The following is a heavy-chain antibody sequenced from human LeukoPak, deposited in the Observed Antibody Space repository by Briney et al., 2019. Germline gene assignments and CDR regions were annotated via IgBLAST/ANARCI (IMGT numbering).Heavy chain of an antibody. CDR2: INWDGVTT. D-gene: IGHD3-22*01. J-gene: IGHJ3*02. V-gene: IGHV3-43*01. Sequence: GGSLRLSCAASGFTFDDNTMHWVRQAPGKGLEWVSLINWDGVTTYYADSVKGRFTISRDNSKNTLYLQMNSLRAEDTAVYYCAKTYYYDSSGYADAFDIWGQGTMVTVSS. CDR1: GFTFDDNT. CDR3: AKTYYYDSSGYADAFDI.